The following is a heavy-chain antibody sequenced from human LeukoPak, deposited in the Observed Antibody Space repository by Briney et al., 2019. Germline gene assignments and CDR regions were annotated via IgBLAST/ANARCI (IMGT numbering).Heavy chain of an antibody. J-gene: IGHJ6*02. V-gene: IGHV1-18*01. D-gene: IGHD3-10*01. CDR3: ARDSGHLGDYYYGMDV. Sequence: VASVKVSCKASGYTFTSYGISWVRQAPGQGLEWMGWISAYNGNTNYAQKLQGRVTMTTDTSTSTAYMELRSLRSDDTAVYYCARDSGHLGDYYYGMDVWGQGTTVTVSS. CDR2: ISAYNGNT. CDR1: GYTFTSYG.